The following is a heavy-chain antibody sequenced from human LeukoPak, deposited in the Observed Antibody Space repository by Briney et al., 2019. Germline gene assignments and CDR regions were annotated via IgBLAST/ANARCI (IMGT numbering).Heavy chain of an antibody. J-gene: IGHJ4*02. D-gene: IGHD3-22*01. V-gene: IGHV3-23*01. CDR2: ISGSGGST. CDR3: AKLWQWFFDY. CDR1: GFTFSSYA. Sequence: GGSLRLSCAASGFTFSSYAMHWVRQAPGKGPEWVSAISGSGGSTYYADSVKGRFTISRDNSKNTLYLQMNSLRAEDTAVYYCAKLWQWFFDYWGQGTLVTVSS.